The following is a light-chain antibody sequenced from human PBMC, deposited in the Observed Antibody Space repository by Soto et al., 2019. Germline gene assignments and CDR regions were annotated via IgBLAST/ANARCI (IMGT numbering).Light chain of an antibody. CDR1: QSISTY. CDR3: QDYYSSWT. V-gene: IGKV1-5*03. Sequence: DVQMTQSPSSLSASLGDRVTITCRASQSISTYLAWYQQKPGEAPKLLIYKASTLETGVPSRFSGSRSGTEFTLTISSLQPDDFATYFCQDYYSSWTFGQGTKVDI. J-gene: IGKJ1*01. CDR2: KAS.